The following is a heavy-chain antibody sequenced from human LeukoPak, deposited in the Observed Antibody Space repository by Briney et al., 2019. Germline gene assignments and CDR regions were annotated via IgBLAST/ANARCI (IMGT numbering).Heavy chain of an antibody. V-gene: IGHV3-7*01. J-gene: IGHJ4*02. Sequence: PGGSLRLSCAASGFTFSSYWMSWVRQAPGKGLEWVANIKQDGSEKYYVDSVKGRFTISRDNAKNSLYLQMNSLRAEDTAVYYCAREGFGYYDSSGYSQYYFDYWGQGTLVTVSS. D-gene: IGHD3-22*01. CDR1: GFTFSSYW. CDR3: AREGFGYYDSSGYSQYYFDY. CDR2: IKQDGSEK.